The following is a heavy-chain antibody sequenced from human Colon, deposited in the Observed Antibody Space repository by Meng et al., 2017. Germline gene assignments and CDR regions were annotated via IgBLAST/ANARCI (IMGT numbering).Heavy chain of an antibody. V-gene: IGHV1-2*02. CDR1: GYTFSDCY. D-gene: IGHD2-15*01. Sequence: QGLLVQSGTEVKRSGASVKVSCKASGYTFSDCYIHWVRQAPGQGLEWMGWIVPNSGDTNYAQKFQGRVTMTRDTSISTTYMELSRLTSDDTAVYYCARSTPSLDYWGQGTLVTVSS. CDR2: IVPNSGDT. CDR3: ARSTPSLDY. J-gene: IGHJ4*02.